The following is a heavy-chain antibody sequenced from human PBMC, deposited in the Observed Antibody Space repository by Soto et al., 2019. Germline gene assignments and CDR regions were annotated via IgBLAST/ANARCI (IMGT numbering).Heavy chain of an antibody. Sequence: GGSLRLSCAASGFTFSSYGMHWVRQAPGKGLEWVAVISYDGSNKYYADSVKGRFTISRDNSKNTLYLQMNSLRAEDTAVYYCAKDGSYDYTITGTFFDYYYYMDVWGKGTTVTVSS. D-gene: IGHD3-16*01. CDR2: ISYDGSNK. V-gene: IGHV3-30*18. CDR3: AKDGSYDYTITGTFFDYYYYMDV. CDR1: GFTFSSYG. J-gene: IGHJ6*03.